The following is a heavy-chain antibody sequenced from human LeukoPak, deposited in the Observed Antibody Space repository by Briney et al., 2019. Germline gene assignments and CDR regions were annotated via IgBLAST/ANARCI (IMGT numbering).Heavy chain of an antibody. J-gene: IGHJ6*02. V-gene: IGHV3-21*01. CDR1: GFAFSSYA. D-gene: IGHD2-2*01. CDR3: ARDRPYIVVVPAPRNYYYGMDV. CDR2: ISSSSSYI. Sequence: GRSLRLSCAASGFAFSSYAMSWVRQAPGKGLEWVSVISSSSSYIYYADSVKGRFTISRDNAKNSLYLQMNSLRAEDTAVYYCARDRPYIVVVPAPRNYYYGMDVWGQGTTVTVSS.